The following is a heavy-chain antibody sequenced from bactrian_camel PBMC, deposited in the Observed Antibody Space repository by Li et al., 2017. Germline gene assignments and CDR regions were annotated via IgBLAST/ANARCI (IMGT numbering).Heavy chain of an antibody. CDR2: ICSGEDRK. J-gene: IGHJ6*01. CDR1: GPYYNMNC. V-gene: IGHV3S63*01. Sequence: HVQLVESGGGSVQAGGSLRLSCTASGPYYNMNCMGWFRQAPMKEREGVAIICSGEDRKYYTDPVKGRFTISGDSASHTVYLQMNDLNPEDTAMYNCAAARTYEETWYVNGFGYWGQGTQVTVSS. CDR3: AAARTYEETWYVNGFGY. D-gene: IGHD2*01.